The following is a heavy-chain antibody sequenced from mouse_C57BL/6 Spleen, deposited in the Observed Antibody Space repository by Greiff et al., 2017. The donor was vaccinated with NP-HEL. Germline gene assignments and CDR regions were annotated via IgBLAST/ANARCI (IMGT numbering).Heavy chain of an antibody. Sequence: EVQRVESGPGLAKPSQTLSLTCSVTGYSITSDYWNWIRKFPGNKLEYMGYISYSGSTYYNPSPKSRLSITRDTSKNQYYLQLNSVTTEDTATYYCGRSSCYGYDGTFFDYWGQGTTLTVSS. CDR3: GRSSCYGYDGTFFDY. CDR1: GYSITSDY. J-gene: IGHJ2*01. D-gene: IGHD2-9*01. CDR2: ISYSGST. V-gene: IGHV3-8*01.